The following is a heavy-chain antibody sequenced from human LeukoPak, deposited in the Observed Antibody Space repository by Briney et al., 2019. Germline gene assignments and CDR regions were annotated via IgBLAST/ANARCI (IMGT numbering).Heavy chain of an antibody. D-gene: IGHD3-3*01. J-gene: IGHJ6*02. CDR3: ARGFRTSGYPYYYYYYGMDV. CDR1: GGPFSGYY. Sequence: SETLSLTCAVYGGPFSGYYWSWIRQPPGKGLGWIGEINHSGSTNYNPSLKSRVTISVDTSKNQFSLKLSSVTAADTAVYYCARGFRTSGYPYYYYYYGMDVWGQGTTVTVSS. CDR2: INHSGST. V-gene: IGHV4-34*01.